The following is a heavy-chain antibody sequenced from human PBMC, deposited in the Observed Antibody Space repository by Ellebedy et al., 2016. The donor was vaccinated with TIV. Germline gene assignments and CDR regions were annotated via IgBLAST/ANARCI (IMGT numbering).Heavy chain of an antibody. CDR2: ISISSSNI. CDR3: AGDPSSGNNWYYYLDY. D-gene: IGHD6-13*01. J-gene: IGHJ4*02. CDR1: GSSLRRYA. V-gene: IGHV3-48*02. Sequence: GESLKISXEASGSSLRRYAMNWVHQAPGKGLEWVAYISISSSNIHYAESVKGRFTISRDNAKNSLYLQMNSLRDEDTAVYYCAGDPSSGNNWYYYLDYWGQGTLVTVSS.